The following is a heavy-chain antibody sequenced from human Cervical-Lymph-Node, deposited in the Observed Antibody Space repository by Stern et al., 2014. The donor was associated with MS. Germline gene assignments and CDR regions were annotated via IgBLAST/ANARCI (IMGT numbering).Heavy chain of an antibody. CDR3: ASAGGWYEPDY. D-gene: IGHD6-19*01. Sequence: VHLVESGAEVKKPEASVKVSCKTSGDSFTTYAMHWVRQAPGQRLEWLGWISAGGDTKYSQKFQDRVTITRDTSASTAYMEVSSLKSEDTAIYYCASAGGWYEPDYWGQGTLVTVSS. J-gene: IGHJ4*02. V-gene: IGHV1-3*01. CDR2: ISAGGDT. CDR1: GDSFTTYA.